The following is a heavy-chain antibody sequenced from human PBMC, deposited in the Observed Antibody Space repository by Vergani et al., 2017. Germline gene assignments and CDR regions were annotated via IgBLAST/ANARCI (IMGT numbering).Heavy chain of an antibody. Sequence: ELQLVESGGGLVQPGGSLRLSCAASVSTVSGNYMTWVRQAPGKGLEWVSHSYSGDETYYADSVKGRVTISRDTSKNTIHLQINNLRVEDTAVYDCARWNYYGSGTYVDPWGQGTLVTVSS. D-gene: IGHD3-10*01. J-gene: IGHJ5*02. CDR3: ARWNYYGSGTYVDP. V-gene: IGHV3-66*02. CDR2: SYSGDET. CDR1: VSTVSGNY.